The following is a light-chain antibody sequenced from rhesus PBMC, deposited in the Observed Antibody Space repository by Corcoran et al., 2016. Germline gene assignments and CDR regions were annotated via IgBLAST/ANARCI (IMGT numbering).Light chain of an antibody. CDR2: KAT. CDR1: QGISSW. Sequence: DIQMTQSPSSLSASVGDTVTITCRASQGISSWLAWYQQKQGKAPKLVFDKATSLQSGVPSRFSGSGSGTDFTLTIGSLQSEDFATYYCQQYSSRPRTFGQGTKVEIK. CDR3: QQYSSRPRT. V-gene: IGKV1-22*01. J-gene: IGKJ1*01.